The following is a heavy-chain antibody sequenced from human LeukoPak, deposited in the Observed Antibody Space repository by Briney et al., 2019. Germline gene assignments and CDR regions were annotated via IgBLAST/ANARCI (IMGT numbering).Heavy chain of an antibody. Sequence: KPSETLSLTCAVYGGSFSGYYWSWIRQPPGKGLEWIGEINHSGSTNYNPSLKSRVTISVDTPKNQFSLKLSSVTAADTAVYYCASLGYSYGFCYWGQGTLATVSS. V-gene: IGHV4-34*01. CDR1: GGSFSGYY. D-gene: IGHD5-18*01. J-gene: IGHJ4*02. CDR3: ASLGYSYGFCY. CDR2: INHSGST.